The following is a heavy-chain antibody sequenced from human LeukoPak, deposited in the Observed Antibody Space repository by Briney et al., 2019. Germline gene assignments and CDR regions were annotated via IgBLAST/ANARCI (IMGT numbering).Heavy chain of an antibody. CDR2: ISSSSRTT. CDR3: ARDRYGDYLIDY. V-gene: IGHV3-48*04. Sequence: GGSLGLSCAASGFTFSTYSMNWVRQAPGKGLEWVSYISSSSRTTYYADSVKGRFTISRDNAENSLYLQMNSLRAEDTAVYYCARDRYGDYLIDYWGQGTLVTVSS. J-gene: IGHJ4*02. D-gene: IGHD4-17*01. CDR1: GFTFSTYS.